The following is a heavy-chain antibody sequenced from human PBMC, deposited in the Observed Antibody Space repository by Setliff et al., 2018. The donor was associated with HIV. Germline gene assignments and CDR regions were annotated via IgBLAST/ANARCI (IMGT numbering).Heavy chain of an antibody. CDR3: ARDQSDWFY. Sequence: NPSETLSLTCAVSGGSISSDNWWTWVRQPPGKGLEWIGEIYHSEYTNYNASLKSRVSMSVDKSKNQFSLKLNSVTAADTAVYYCARDQSDWFYWGQGTLVTVSS. J-gene: IGHJ4*02. CDR2: IYHSEYT. CDR1: GGSISSDNW. V-gene: IGHV4-4*02. D-gene: IGHD3-3*01.